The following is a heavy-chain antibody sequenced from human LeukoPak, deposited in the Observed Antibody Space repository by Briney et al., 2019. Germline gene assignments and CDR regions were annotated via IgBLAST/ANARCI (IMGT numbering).Heavy chain of an antibody. Sequence: SQTHTLICAISGDSVSSDSAAWNWIRQSPSRGLEWLGRTYYRSKWYNDYAVSVKSRITINPDTSKNQFSLQLNSVTPEDTAVYYCARGVAVVAAPFDPWGQGTPVTVSS. J-gene: IGHJ5*01. CDR2: TYYRSKWYN. CDR1: GDSVSSDSAA. V-gene: IGHV6-1*01. D-gene: IGHD2-15*01. CDR3: ARGVAVVAAPFDP.